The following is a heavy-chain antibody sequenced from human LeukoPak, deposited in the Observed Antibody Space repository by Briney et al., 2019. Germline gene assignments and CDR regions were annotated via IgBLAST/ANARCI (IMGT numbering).Heavy chain of an antibody. CDR3: ARGSGGGWNNDIDY. D-gene: IGHD6-19*01. CDR2: MYSGGST. CDR1: GFTVSSNY. J-gene: IGHJ4*02. Sequence: GGSPRLSCAAPGFTVSSNYMGWVRQAPGKGLEWVSVMYSGGSTYYGDSVKGRFTISRDNSKNTLYLQMNSLRAEDTAVYYCARGSGGGWNNDIDYWGQGTLVTVSS. V-gene: IGHV3-66*01.